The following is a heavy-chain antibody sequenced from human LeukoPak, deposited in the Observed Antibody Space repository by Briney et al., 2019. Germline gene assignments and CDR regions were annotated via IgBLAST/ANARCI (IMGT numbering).Heavy chain of an antibody. CDR3: ARAPRLRNWFDP. J-gene: IGHJ5*02. CDR1: GFTFSSYS. CDR2: ISSSNRYI. Sequence: PGGSLRLSCAASGFTFSSYSMNWVRQAPGKGLEWVSSISSSNRYIYHADSLKGRFTISRDNAKNSLYLQMNSLRAEDTAVYYCARAPRLRNWFDPWGQGTLVTVSS. V-gene: IGHV3-21*01. D-gene: IGHD5/OR15-5a*01.